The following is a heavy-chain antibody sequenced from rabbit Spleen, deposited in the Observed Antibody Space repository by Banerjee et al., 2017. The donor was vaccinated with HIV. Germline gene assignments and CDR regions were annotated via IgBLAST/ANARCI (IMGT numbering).Heavy chain of an antibody. V-gene: IGHV1S40*01. CDR3: ARDAGTSFSTYGMDL. D-gene: IGHD8-1*01. J-gene: IGHJ6*01. Sequence: QSLEESGGGLVKPGASLTLTCTASGVSFSANSYMCWVRQAPGKGLEWIACIDTGSSGFTYFASWAKGRFTISKTSSTTVTLQMTSLTAADTATYFCARDAGTSFSTYGMDLWGQGTLVTVS. CDR2: IDTGSSGFT. CDR1: GVSFSANSY.